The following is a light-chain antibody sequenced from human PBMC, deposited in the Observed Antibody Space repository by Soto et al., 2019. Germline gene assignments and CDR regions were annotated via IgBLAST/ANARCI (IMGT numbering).Light chain of an antibody. Sequence: DIPMTQSPSSLSASVGDRVTITCRASQGISNYLAWYQQKPGKVPKLLIYAASTLQSGVPSRFSGSGSGTDVTLTISSRQPEDVATYYCQKYNSAPWTFGQGTKVEIK. CDR3: QKYNSAPWT. J-gene: IGKJ1*01. CDR1: QGISNY. CDR2: AAS. V-gene: IGKV1-27*01.